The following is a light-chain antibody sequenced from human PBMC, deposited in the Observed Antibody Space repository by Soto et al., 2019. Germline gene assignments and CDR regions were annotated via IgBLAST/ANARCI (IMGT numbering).Light chain of an antibody. CDR3: QQYGSSTWT. CDR2: GAS. J-gene: IGKJ1*01. CDR1: QSVSNNY. Sequence: IVLTQSPGTLSLSPCEGATLSCRASQSVSNNYLAWYQQKPGQAPRLLIYGASSRATGIPDRFSGSGSGTDFTLTISRLEPEDFAVYDCQQYGSSTWTFGQGTKGDIK. V-gene: IGKV3-20*01.